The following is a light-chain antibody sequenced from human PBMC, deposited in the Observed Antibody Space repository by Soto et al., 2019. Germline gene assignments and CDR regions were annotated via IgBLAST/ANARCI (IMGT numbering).Light chain of an antibody. V-gene: IGLV2-23*02. CDR3: CSYAGSSTL. CDR2: EVS. Sequence: QSVLTQPASVSGSPGQSITISCTGTSSDVGSYNLVSWYQQHPGKAPKLMIYEVSKRPSGVSNRFSGSKSGNTASLTISGIQAEDEADYYCCSYAGSSTLFGGGTKVTVL. CDR1: SSDVGSYNL. J-gene: IGLJ2*01.